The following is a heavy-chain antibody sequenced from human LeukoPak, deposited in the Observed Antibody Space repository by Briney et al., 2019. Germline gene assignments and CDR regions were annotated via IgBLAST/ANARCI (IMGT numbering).Heavy chain of an antibody. J-gene: IGHJ4*02. CDR2: ISGSGGST. D-gene: IGHD1-7*01. CDR3: AKDLNLRYFDY. Sequence: GGTLRLSCAASGFIFSSYVMRWVRQVPGKGLEWVSAISGSGGSTYYADSVKGRFTISRDNSKNTLYLQMNSLRAEDTAVYYCAKDLNLRYFDYWGQGTLVTVSS. CDR1: GFIFSSYV. V-gene: IGHV3-23*01.